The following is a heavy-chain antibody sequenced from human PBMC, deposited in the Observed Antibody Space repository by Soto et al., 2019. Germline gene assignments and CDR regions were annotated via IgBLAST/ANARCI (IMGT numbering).Heavy chain of an antibody. CDR1: GYTFTSYY. J-gene: IGHJ4*02. D-gene: IGHD5-12*01. V-gene: IGHV1-46*01. CDR3: AREGDGYNPTPHPAAFDY. Sequence: GASVKVSCKASGYTFTSYYMHWVRQAPGQGLEWMGIINPSGGSTSYAQKFQGRVTMTRDTSTSTVYMELSSLRSEDTAVYYCAREGDGYNPTPHPAAFDYWGQGTLVTVSS. CDR2: INPSGGST.